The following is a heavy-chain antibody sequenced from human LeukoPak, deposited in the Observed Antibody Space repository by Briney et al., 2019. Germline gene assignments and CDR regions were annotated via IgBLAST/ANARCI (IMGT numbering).Heavy chain of an antibody. D-gene: IGHD6-13*01. CDR1: GFTLGNYS. CDR3: AKGLSSSWYAW. V-gene: IGHV3-23*01. Sequence: GGSLRLSCAASGFTLGNYSMNWVRQAPGKGLEWVSLISGHGDSTYYADSVKGRFTISRDNSKNTLSLQMNSLRAEDTAVYYCAKGLSSSWYAWWGQGTLVTVSS. J-gene: IGHJ4*02. CDR2: ISGHGDST.